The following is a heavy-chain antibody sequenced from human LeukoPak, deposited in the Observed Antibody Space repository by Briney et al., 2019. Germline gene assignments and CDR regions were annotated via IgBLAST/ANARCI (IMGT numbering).Heavy chain of an antibody. J-gene: IGHJ5*02. Sequence: SETLSLTCAVYGGSFSGYYWSWIRHPPGKGLEWIGEINHSGSTNYNPSLKSRVTISVDTSKNQFSLKLSSVTAADTAVYYCARAKQQLKRRWFDPWGQGTLVTVSS. CDR1: GGSFSGYY. V-gene: IGHV4-34*01. CDR2: INHSGST. D-gene: IGHD6-13*01. CDR3: ARAKQQLKRRWFDP.